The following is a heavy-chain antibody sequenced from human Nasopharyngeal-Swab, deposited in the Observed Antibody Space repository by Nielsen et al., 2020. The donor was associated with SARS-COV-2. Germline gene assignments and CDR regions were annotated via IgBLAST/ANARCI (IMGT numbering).Heavy chain of an antibody. V-gene: IGHV3-7*01. Sequence: GESLKISCVASEFPFRAYWMSWVRQAPAKGLEWVASIEQDGSEKNYVDSVKGRFTISRDNAKNSLFLQMDSLRTEDTAFYYCARVGGRTSPMGSWGQGTLVTVSS. D-gene: IGHD3-10*01. CDR2: IEQDGSEK. CDR3: ARVGGRTSPMGS. CDR1: EFPFRAYW. J-gene: IGHJ4*02.